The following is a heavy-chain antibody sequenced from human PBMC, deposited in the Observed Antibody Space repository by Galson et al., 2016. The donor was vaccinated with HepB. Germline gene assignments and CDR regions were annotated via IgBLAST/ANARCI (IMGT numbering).Heavy chain of an antibody. CDR1: GGTFSSYA. D-gene: IGHD6-25*01. CDR2: IIPIFGTA. Sequence: SVKVSCKASGGTFSSYAISWVRQAPGQGLEWMGGIIPIFGTANYAQKFQGRVTITADESTSTAYMELSSLRSEDTAVYYCARDERLQHPTGAFDIWGQGTMVTVSS. CDR3: ARDERLQHPTGAFDI. V-gene: IGHV1-69*13. J-gene: IGHJ3*02.